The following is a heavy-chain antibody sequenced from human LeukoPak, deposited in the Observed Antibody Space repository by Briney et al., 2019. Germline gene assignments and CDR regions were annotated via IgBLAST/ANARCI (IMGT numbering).Heavy chain of an antibody. V-gene: IGHV4-39*07. J-gene: IGHJ4*02. CDR3: ASQVEMATSETGGPVDY. CDR2: IYYSGST. Sequence: LSETLSLTCTVSGGSISSSSYYWGWIRQPPGKGLEWIGGIYYSGSTYYNPSLKSRVTISVDTSKNQFSLKLSSVTAADTAVYYCASQVEMATSETGGPVDYWGQGTLVAVSS. CDR1: GGSISSSSYY. D-gene: IGHD5-24*01.